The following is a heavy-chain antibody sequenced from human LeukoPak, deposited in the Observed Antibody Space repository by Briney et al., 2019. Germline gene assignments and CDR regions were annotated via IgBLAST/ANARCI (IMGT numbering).Heavy chain of an antibody. V-gene: IGHV3-48*02. CDR1: GFTFSNYS. CDR2: ISTRSGTI. CDR3: ARGRGGYEFFDS. D-gene: IGHD5-12*01. Sequence: GGSLRLSCAASGFTFSNYSMNWVRQAPGKGLEWVSYISTRSGTIYYTDSVKGRFTISRDNAKNSLYLQMNSLRDEDTAVYYCARGRGGYEFFDSWGQGILVTVSS. J-gene: IGHJ4*02.